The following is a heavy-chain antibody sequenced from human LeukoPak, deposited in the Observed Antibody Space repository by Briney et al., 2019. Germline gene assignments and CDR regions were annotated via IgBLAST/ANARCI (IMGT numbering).Heavy chain of an antibody. V-gene: IGHV3-30-3*01. J-gene: IGHJ4*02. CDR2: ISCDGSNK. Sequence: GGSLRLSCVASGFTFSSFAMHWVRQTPGKGLEWVAVISCDGSNKYYADSVQGRFTISRDNSKNTLYLQMNSLRAEDTAVYYCAKVSDSSGWDHFDYWGQGTLVTVSS. D-gene: IGHD6-19*01. CDR3: AKVSDSSGWDHFDY. CDR1: GFTFSSFA.